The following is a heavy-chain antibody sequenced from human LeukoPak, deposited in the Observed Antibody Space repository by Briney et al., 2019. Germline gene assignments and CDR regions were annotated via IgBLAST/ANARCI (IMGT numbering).Heavy chain of an antibody. J-gene: IGHJ6*02. CDR2: IIPILGIA. D-gene: IGHD2-2*01. Sequence: ASVKVSCKASGGTFSSYAIIWVRQAPGQGLEWMGRIIPILGIANYAQKFQGRVTITADKSTSTAYMELSSLRSEDTAVYYCADGVVPAPPYYYYYGMDVWGQGTTVTVSS. CDR1: GGTFSSYA. V-gene: IGHV1-69*04. CDR3: ADGVVPAPPYYYYYGMDV.